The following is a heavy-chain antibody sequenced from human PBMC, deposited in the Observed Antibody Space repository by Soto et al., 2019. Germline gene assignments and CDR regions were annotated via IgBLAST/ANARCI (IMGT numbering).Heavy chain of an antibody. CDR2: INHSGST. V-gene: IGHV4-34*01. CDR1: GGSFSGYY. J-gene: IGHJ4*02. D-gene: IGHD6-19*01. CDR3: ARGAKTIAVAGTPFDY. Sequence: SSETLSLTCAVYGGSFSGYYWSWIRQPPGKGLEWIGEINHSGSTNYNPSLKSRVTISVDTSKNQFSLKLSSVTAADTAVYYCARGAKTIAVAGTPFDYWGQGTLVTGSS.